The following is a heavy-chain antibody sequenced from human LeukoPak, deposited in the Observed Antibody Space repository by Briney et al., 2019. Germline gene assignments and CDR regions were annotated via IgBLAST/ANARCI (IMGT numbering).Heavy chain of an antibody. CDR1: GFTFWNYW. CDR3: ASGFDFWSGYSNFDY. Sequence: PGGSLRLSCAASGFTFWNYWMNWVRQTPGKGLEWVANIKEDGSDKYYVDSVKGRFTISRDNAKNSLYLQMNSLRAEDTAVYYCASGFDFWSGYSNFDYWGQGTLVTVSS. D-gene: IGHD3-3*01. V-gene: IGHV3-7*01. J-gene: IGHJ4*02. CDR2: IKEDGSDK.